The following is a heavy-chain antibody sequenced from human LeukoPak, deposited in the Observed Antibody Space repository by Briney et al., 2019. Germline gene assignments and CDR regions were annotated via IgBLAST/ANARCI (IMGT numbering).Heavy chain of an antibody. CDR3: ARGGRSQDPQTNWDAFDI. Sequence: GGTLRLSCAASRVTFGSYERKSVRQATGKGLEWVSYISSSGGTIYYADSVKGRFTISRDNAKNSLYLQMNSLRAEDTAVYYCARGGRSQDPQTNWDAFDIWGQGTMVTVSS. V-gene: IGHV3-48*03. D-gene: IGHD1-1*01. CDR1: RVTFGSYE. CDR2: ISSSGGTI. J-gene: IGHJ3*02.